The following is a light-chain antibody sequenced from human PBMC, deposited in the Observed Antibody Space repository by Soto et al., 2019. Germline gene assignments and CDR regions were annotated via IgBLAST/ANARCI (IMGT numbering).Light chain of an antibody. CDR2: EGS. CDR3: CSYAGSSTPR. Sequence: QSALTQPASVSGSPGQSITISCTGTSSDVGSYNLVSWYQQHPGKAPKLMIYEGSKRPSGVSNRFSGSKSGNTASLTISGLQAEDEADYYCCSYAGSSTPRFGTGTKLTVL. CDR1: SSDVGSYNL. V-gene: IGLV2-23*01. J-gene: IGLJ1*01.